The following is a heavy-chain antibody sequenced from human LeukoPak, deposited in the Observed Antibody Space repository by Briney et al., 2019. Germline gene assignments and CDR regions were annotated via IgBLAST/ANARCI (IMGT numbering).Heavy chain of an antibody. Sequence: GASVKVSCKASGYTFTSYYMHWVRQAPGQGLEWMGIINPSGGSTSYAQKFQGRVTMTRDTSTSTVYMELSSLRSEDTAVYYCARGLVTRYTPYNWFDPWGQGTLVTVSS. CDR3: ARGLVTRYTPYNWFDP. D-gene: IGHD2-21*02. CDR2: INPSGGST. V-gene: IGHV1-46*01. CDR1: GYTFTSYY. J-gene: IGHJ5*02.